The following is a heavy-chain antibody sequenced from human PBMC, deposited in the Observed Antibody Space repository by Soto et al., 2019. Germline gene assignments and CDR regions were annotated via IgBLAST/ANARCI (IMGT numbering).Heavy chain of an antibody. CDR1: GFTFSSYA. CDR2: ISGSGGST. Sequence: GGSRRLSCAASGFTFSSYAMSWVRQAPGKGLEWVSAISGSGGSTYYADSVKGRFTISRDNSKNTLYLQMNSLRAEDTAVYYCAKFYGDSSGWYDLAEYFQHWGQGTLVTVSS. D-gene: IGHD6-19*01. J-gene: IGHJ1*01. CDR3: AKFYGDSSGWYDLAEYFQH. V-gene: IGHV3-23*01.